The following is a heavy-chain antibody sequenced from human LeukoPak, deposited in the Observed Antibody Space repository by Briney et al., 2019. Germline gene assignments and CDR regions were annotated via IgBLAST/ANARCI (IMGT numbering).Heavy chain of an antibody. Sequence: GSLRPSCAASGFPFSSYGMHLVRQAPGQGLEWVAVISYDGSNKYYADSVKGRFTISRDNSKNTLYLQMNSLRAEDTAVYYCAKDKGDYFGDYYGMDVWGQGTTVTVSS. CDR3: AKDKGDYFGDYYGMDV. V-gene: IGHV3-30*18. CDR1: GFPFSSYG. J-gene: IGHJ6*02. D-gene: IGHD2/OR15-2a*01. CDR2: ISYDGSNK.